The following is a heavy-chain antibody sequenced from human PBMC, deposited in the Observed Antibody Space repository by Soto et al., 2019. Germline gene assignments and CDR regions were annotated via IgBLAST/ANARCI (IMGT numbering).Heavy chain of an antibody. Sequence: EAQLLESGGGLVQPGGSLRLSCEASGLMFNTYAMTWVRQAPGKGLEWVATITSTGGGTYYADSAKGRFTISRDNANNTLYLQMYSLRAEDTAVYFCANRPRCYNLDVWGQGTTVTVSS. CDR1: GLMFNTYA. D-gene: IGHD2-15*01. CDR3: ANRPRCYNLDV. CDR2: ITSTGGGT. J-gene: IGHJ6*02. V-gene: IGHV3-23*01.